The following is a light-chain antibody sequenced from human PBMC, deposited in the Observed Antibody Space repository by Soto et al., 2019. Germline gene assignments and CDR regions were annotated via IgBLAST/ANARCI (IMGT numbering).Light chain of an antibody. Sequence: DIQLTQSPSSVSASVGDRVTITCRASQGIGSWLAWYQHKPGKAPKLLIDGASTLQTGVPSRFSGSGSGTDFTLTISSLQPEDFPTYYCQQAHSFPLTFGGGTKVEIK. J-gene: IGKJ4*01. CDR1: QGIGSW. CDR3: QQAHSFPLT. CDR2: GAS. V-gene: IGKV1-12*01.